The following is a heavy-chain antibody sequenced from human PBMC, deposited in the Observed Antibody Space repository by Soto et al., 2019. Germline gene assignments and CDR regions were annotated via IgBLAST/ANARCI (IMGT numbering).Heavy chain of an antibody. J-gene: IGHJ6*02. V-gene: IGHV3-30*18. D-gene: IGHD3-3*02. CDR2: ISYDGSNK. Sequence: PGGSLRLSCAASGFSFSSYGMHWVRQAPGKGLEWVAVISYDGSNKYYADSVKGRFTISRDNSKNTLYLQMNSLRAEDTAVYYCAKDSTRHYYGMEVWGQGTTVTVSS. CDR1: GFSFSSYG. CDR3: AKDSTRHYYGMEV.